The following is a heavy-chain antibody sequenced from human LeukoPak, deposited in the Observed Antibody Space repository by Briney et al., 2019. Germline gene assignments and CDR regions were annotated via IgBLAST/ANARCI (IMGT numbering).Heavy chain of an antibody. J-gene: IGHJ4*02. CDR3: ARVSGYPSMYFDY. CDR1: GFTVSSNY. CDR2: TYSGGST. Sequence: GGSLRLSCAASGFTVSSNYMSWVRQAPGKGLEWVSVTYSGGSTYYADSVKGRFTISRHNSKNTLYLQMNSLRTEDTAVYYCARVSGYPSMYFDYWGQGTLVTLSS. V-gene: IGHV3-53*04. D-gene: IGHD3-22*01.